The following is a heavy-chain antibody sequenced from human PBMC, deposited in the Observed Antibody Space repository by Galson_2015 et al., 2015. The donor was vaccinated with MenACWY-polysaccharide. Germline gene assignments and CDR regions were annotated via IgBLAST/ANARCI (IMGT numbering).Heavy chain of an antibody. V-gene: IGHV1-69*04. CDR1: GGSFSPFS. Sequence: QSGAEVKKPGASVQVSCKASGGSFSPFSFNWVRQAPGQGLEWMGRIIPGLDKPNYAQKFQGRVTITADTSTGTANMELSSLRFEDTAVYYCASLLGEAPAQTGAFDIWGQGAVVTVSS. D-gene: IGHD3-16*01. CDR2: IIPGLDKP. CDR3: ASLLGEAPAQTGAFDI. J-gene: IGHJ3*02.